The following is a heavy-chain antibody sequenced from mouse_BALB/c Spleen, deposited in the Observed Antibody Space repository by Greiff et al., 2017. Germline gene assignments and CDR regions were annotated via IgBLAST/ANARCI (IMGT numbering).Heavy chain of an antibody. Sequence: EVMLVESGGGLVKPGGSLKLSCAASGFTFSSYAMSWVRQTPEKRLEWVASISSGGSTYYPDSVKGRFTISRDNARNILYLQMSSLRSEDTAMYYCARGHYYAMDYWGQGTSVTVSS. CDR2: ISSGGST. CDR1: GFTFSSYA. J-gene: IGHJ4*01. V-gene: IGHV5-6-5*01. CDR3: ARGHYYAMDY.